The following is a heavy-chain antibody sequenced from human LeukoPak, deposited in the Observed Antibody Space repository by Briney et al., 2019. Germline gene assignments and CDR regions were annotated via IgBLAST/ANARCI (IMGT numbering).Heavy chain of an antibody. D-gene: IGHD3-16*02. Sequence: GGSLRLSCAASGFTFRSYTMNWVRQAPGKGLEWVSYISSSSKTIYYADSVKGRFTISRDSAENLLYLRMNSLRDEDTAVYFCARGPLGELSPDTFDFWGHGTMVTVSS. CDR2: ISSSSKTI. J-gene: IGHJ3*01. V-gene: IGHV3-48*02. CDR3: ARGPLGELSPDTFDF. CDR1: GFTFRSYT.